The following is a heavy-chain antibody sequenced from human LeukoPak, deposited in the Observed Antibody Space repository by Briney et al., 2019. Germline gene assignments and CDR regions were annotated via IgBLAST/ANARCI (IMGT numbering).Heavy chain of an antibody. CDR2: ISSSSSTI. D-gene: IGHD3-3*01. V-gene: IGHV3-48*01. CDR1: GFTFSSYS. CDR3: VKEYHSRGFGAYFDY. Sequence: HPGGSLRLSCAASGFTFSSYSMNWVRQAPGKGLEWVSYISSSSSTIYYADSVKGRFTLSRDNSINTVDLQMNSLRAEDTAVYYCVKEYHSRGFGAYFDYWGQGTLVTVSS. J-gene: IGHJ4*02.